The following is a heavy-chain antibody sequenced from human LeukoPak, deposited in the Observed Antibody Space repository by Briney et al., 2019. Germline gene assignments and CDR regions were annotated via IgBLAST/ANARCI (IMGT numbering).Heavy chain of an antibody. CDR1: GFTFSSYA. CDR2: ISDSGGST. J-gene: IGHJ6*02. V-gene: IGHV3-23*01. D-gene: IGHD6-13*01. Sequence: GGSLRLSCAASGFTFSSYAMSWVRQAPGKGLEWVSAISDSGGSTYYADSVKGRFTISRDNSKNTLYLQMNSLRAEDTAVYYCAKDQWVIAAAPVSMDVWGQGTTVTVSS. CDR3: AKDQWVIAAAPVSMDV.